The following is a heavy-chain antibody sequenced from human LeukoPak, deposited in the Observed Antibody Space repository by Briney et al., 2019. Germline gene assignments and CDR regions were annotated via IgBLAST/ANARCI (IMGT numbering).Heavy chain of an antibody. CDR2: IYYSGST. CDR3: ASYYFYYSYVDV. CDR1: GGSISSSSHY. Sequence: PSETLSLSCTVSGGSISSSSHYWGWIRQPPEKGLEWIGTIYYSGSTYYNPSLKSRVTISVDTSKNQSSLRLSSVTAADTAVYYCASYYFYYSYVDVGGKGTSVTVSS. J-gene: IGHJ6*03. V-gene: IGHV4-39*01.